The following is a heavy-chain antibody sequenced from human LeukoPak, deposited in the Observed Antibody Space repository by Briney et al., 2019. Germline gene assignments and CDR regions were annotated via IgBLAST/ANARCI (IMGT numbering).Heavy chain of an antibody. V-gene: IGHV3-9*01. D-gene: IGHD3-10*01. J-gene: IGHJ4*02. CDR3: ARTSVYGSN. CDR2: ISWNSGSI. CDR1: GFTFDDYA. Sequence: GRSLKLSCAASGFTFDDYAMHWVRQAPGKGLEWVSGISWNSGSIGYADSVKGRFTISRDNAKNPLYLQMNSLRAEDTAVYYCARTSVYGSNWGQGTLVTVSS.